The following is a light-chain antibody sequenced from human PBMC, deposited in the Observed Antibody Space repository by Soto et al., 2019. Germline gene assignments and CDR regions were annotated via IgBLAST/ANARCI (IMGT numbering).Light chain of an antibody. CDR2: VAS. V-gene: IGKV3-20*01. CDR3: LQYGTSPWT. CDR1: QSIDNSF. J-gene: IGKJ1*01. Sequence: EIVLTQSPGTLSLSPGERATLSCRASQSIDNSFLAWYQQKPGQAPRFLIYVASTRATGIPARFSASGSGTDFTRSISSVEPEDFAVYYCLQYGTSPWTFGQVTKVEIK.